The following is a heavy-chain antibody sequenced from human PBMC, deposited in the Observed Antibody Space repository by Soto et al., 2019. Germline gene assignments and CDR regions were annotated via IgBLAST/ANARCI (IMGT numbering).Heavy chain of an antibody. CDR3: ARVQSNPRPGLGSFDS. D-gene: IGHD6-19*01. J-gene: IGHJ4*02. Sequence: GGSLRLSCAASGFTFSSHTMSWVRQVPGKGLEWVSSINSSGDKTYYADSVRGRFTISRDNSENTVYLQMNSLRAEDTALYYCARVQSNPRPGLGSFDSWGQGTLVTVSS. CDR2: INSSGDKT. CDR1: GFTFSSHT. V-gene: IGHV3-23*01.